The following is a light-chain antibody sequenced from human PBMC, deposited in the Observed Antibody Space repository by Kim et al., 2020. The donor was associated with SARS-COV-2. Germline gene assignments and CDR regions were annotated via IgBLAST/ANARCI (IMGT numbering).Light chain of an antibody. CDR1: NGYRNYN. J-gene: IGLJ2*01. CDR3: GADHGSGNNFLVV. CDR2: VGTGGIVG. V-gene: IGLV9-49*01. Sequence: CTRSNGYRNYNVDWYQQRPGKGPRFVMRVGTGGIVGSKGDGIPDRFSVLGSGLNRYLTIKNIQEEDESDYHCGADHGSGNNFLVVFGGGTQLTVL.